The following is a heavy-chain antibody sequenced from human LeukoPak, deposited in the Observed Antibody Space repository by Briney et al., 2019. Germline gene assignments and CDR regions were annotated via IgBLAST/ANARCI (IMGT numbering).Heavy chain of an antibody. CDR3: ARSRGAAGTGDGAFDI. CDR2: ITPFNGNT. V-gene: IGHV1-45*02. J-gene: IGHJ3*02. CDR1: GYTFTSYA. Sequence: ASVKVSCKASGYTFTSYAMHWVRQAPGQALEWMGWITPFNGNTNYAQKFQDRVTITRDRSMSTAYMELSSLRSEDTAMYYCARSRGAAGTGDGAFDIWGQGTMVTVSS. D-gene: IGHD6-13*01.